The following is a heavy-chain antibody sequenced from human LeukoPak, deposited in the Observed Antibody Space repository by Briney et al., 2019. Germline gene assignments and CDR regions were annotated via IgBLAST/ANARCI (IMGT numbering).Heavy chain of an antibody. Sequence: GGSLRLTCVASGFTLSDHWMYWVRQGPGKGLAHVSRIESDASRTTYADSVKGRFTISRDDAKNTMYLQMNSLRAEDTAVYYCVKGGHKLDIQTTRYYYGLDVWGQGTTAAVSS. CDR2: IESDASRT. J-gene: IGHJ6*02. D-gene: IGHD5-12*01. V-gene: IGHV3-74*03. CDR3: VKGGHKLDIQTTRYYYGLDV. CDR1: GFTLSDHW.